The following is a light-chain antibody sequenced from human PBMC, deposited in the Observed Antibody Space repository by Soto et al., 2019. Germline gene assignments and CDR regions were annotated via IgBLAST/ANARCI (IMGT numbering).Light chain of an antibody. Sequence: DIQMTQSPTSLSASVGDRVTITCRASQDSRNFVAWYQRKPGKAPKLLIYAASTLQSGVPSRFSGSGSGTDFTLTINSLQPEDVATYSCQKYSSVPVFGPGTTVPIK. J-gene: IGKJ3*01. CDR1: QDSRNF. CDR3: QKYSSVPV. V-gene: IGKV1-27*01. CDR2: AAS.